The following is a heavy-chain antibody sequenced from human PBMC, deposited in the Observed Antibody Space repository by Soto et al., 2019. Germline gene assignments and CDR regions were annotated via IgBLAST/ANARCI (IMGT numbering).Heavy chain of an antibody. Sequence: SETLSLTCTVSGGSISTYSWNWIRQPPGKGLEWVGYISDSGSTNYNPSLQSRVTISVDTSKNQFSLNLRSVTAADTAVYYCAREPRQGDRIYYFDYWGPGALVTVS. CDR1: GGSISTYS. D-gene: IGHD2-21*02. CDR3: AREPRQGDRIYYFDY. V-gene: IGHV4-59*01. CDR2: ISDSGST. J-gene: IGHJ4*02.